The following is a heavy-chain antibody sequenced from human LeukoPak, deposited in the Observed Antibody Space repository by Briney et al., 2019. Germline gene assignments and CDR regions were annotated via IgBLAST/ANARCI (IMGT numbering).Heavy chain of an antibody. Sequence: GGSLRLSCAASGFSSTSYWMHWVRQAPGKGLVWVARLNGDGSSISYADSVKGRFTISRDNVKNTLYLQMNSLRAEDTAVYYCARGRYSYGPLDYWGQGTLVTVSS. CDR1: GFSSTSYW. D-gene: IGHD5-18*01. CDR2: LNGDGSSI. J-gene: IGHJ4*02. V-gene: IGHV3-74*01. CDR3: ARGRYSYGPLDY.